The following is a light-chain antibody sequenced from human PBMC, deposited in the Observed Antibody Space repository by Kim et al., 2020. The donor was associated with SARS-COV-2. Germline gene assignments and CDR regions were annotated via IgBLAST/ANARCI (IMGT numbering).Light chain of an antibody. V-gene: IGLV3-1*01. CDR1: GDKY. CDR2: EDS. Sequence: GDKYFCWYQRKPGRSPVRVIYEDSRWPSGIPGRFLGSNSGTTATLTISGTQAMDEADYYCQAGDSSTGVFGGGTQLTVL. J-gene: IGLJ3*02. CDR3: QAGDSSTGV.